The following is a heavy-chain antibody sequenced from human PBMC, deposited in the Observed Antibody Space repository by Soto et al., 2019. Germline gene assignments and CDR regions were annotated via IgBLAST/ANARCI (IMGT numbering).Heavy chain of an antibody. V-gene: IGHV3-48*02. Sequence: GGSLRLSCVASGFTFISYSMNWVRQAPGKGLEWVSYISSISSTIYYADSVNGRFTISRDNAKNSLYLQMNSLRDEDTAVYYCAKESRFLEWLSLNWFDPWGQGTLVTVSS. D-gene: IGHD3-3*01. J-gene: IGHJ5*02. CDR1: GFTFISYS. CDR2: ISSISSTI. CDR3: AKESRFLEWLSLNWFDP.